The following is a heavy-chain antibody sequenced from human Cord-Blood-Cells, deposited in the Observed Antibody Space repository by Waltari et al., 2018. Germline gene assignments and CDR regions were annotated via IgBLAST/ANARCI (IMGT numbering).Heavy chain of an antibody. D-gene: IGHD2-15*01. CDR2: IKQDGSEK. CDR3: ARDGLGIRIAY. CDR1: GFTFGSYW. J-gene: IGHJ4*02. V-gene: IGHV3-7*01. Sequence: EVQLVESGGGWVKPGGSLRLSCAASGFTFGSYWMRWVRQAPGKGLEWVANIKQDGSEKYYVDSVKGRFTISRDNAKNSLYLQMNSLRAEDTAVYYCARDGLGIRIAYWGQGTLVTVSS.